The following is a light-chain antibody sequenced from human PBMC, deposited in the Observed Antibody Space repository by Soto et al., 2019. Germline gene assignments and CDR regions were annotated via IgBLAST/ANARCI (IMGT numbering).Light chain of an antibody. V-gene: IGKV3-15*01. J-gene: IGKJ1*01. Sequence: EIVRTQSPATLSVSPGERATLSCRASQSVSSNLAWYQQKPGQAPRLLIYGASTRATGIPARFSGSGSGTEFTLTISSLQSEDFAVYYCQQYNNWPPSFGKGTKV. CDR3: QQYNNWPPS. CDR2: GAS. CDR1: QSVSSN.